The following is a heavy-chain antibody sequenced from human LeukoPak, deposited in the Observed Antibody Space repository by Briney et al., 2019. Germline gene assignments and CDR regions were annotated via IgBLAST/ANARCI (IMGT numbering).Heavy chain of an antibody. CDR2: IYYSGST. Sequence: SETLSLTCTVSGGSISSYYWSWIRQPPGKGLEWIGYIYYSGSTNYSPSLKSRVTISVDTSKNQFSLKLSSVTAADTAVYYCARAGYCSGGSCLGRDAFDIWGQGTMVTVSS. CDR3: ARAGYCSGGSCLGRDAFDI. CDR1: GGSISSYY. D-gene: IGHD2-15*01. V-gene: IGHV4-59*01. J-gene: IGHJ3*02.